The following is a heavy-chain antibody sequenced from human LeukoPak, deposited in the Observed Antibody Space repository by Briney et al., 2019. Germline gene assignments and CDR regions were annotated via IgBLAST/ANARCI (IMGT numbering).Heavy chain of an antibody. CDR1: GFTFSSCA. CDR3: ARGDTMVRGVPDY. V-gene: IGHV3-30-3*01. CDR2: MSYDGINK. J-gene: IGHJ4*02. Sequence: GGSLRLSCAASGFTFSSCAMHWVRQAPGKGLEWAAVMSYDGINKYYADSVKGRFTISRDNSKNTLYLQMNSLRAEDTAVYYCARGDTMVRGVPDYWGQGTLVTVSS. D-gene: IGHD3-10*01.